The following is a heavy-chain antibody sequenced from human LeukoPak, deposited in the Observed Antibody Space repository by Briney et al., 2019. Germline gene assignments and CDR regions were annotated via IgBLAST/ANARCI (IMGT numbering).Heavy chain of an antibody. CDR2: FIPIFGSP. CDR3: AGFFYDSSGAAFDI. CDR1: VPTFTSYA. Sequence: SVKVSCMASVPTFTSYAINWVRQAPGQGLEWMGGFIPIFGSPAYAQKFQGRVTFTTDESTSTAYMELSNLRSDDTAVFYCAGFFYDSSGAAFDIWGQGTMVTVSS. V-gene: IGHV1-69*05. J-gene: IGHJ3*02. D-gene: IGHD3-22*01.